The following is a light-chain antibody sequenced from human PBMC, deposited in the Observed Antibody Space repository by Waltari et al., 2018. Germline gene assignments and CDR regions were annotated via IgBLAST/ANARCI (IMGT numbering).Light chain of an antibody. J-gene: IGLJ3*02. CDR1: SGSFSTTSY. CDR3: SLYMGSGIWV. V-gene: IGLV8-61*01. CDR2: KGS. Sequence: QTVVTQEPSLSVSPGGTVPLPFALTSGSFSTTSYATWYQQTPGQPPRTLVYKGSSRSSGVPDRFSGSVLGNTAALTITGAQADDESNYYCSLYMGSGIWVFGGGTKLTVL.